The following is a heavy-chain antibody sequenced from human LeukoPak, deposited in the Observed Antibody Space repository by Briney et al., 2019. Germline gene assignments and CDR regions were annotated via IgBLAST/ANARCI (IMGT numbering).Heavy chain of an antibody. CDR1: GYTFTSYG. D-gene: IGHD2-2*01. CDR3: ARDTYCDSTSCRFTQVQY. J-gene: IGHJ1*01. V-gene: IGHV1-18*04. Sequence: GASVKVSCKGSGYTFTSYGISWVRQAPGQGLEWMGWISAYNGNTNYAQKLQGRVTMTTDTSTSTAYMELRSLRSDDTAVYYCARDTYCDSTSCRFTQVQYWGQGTLVIVSS. CDR2: ISAYNGNT.